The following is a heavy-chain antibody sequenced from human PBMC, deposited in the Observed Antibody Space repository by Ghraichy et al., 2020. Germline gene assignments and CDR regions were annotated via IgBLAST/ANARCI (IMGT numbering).Heavy chain of an antibody. J-gene: IGHJ4*02. Sequence: GESLNISCAASGFTFSSYSMNWVRQAPGKGLEWVSSISSSSSYIYYADSVKGRFTISRDNAKNSLYLQMNSLRAEDTAVYYCARDRSGYSGSYFDYWGQGTLVTVSS. CDR3: ARDRSGYSGSYFDY. CDR2: ISSSSSYI. V-gene: IGHV3-21*01. CDR1: GFTFSSYS. D-gene: IGHD1-26*01.